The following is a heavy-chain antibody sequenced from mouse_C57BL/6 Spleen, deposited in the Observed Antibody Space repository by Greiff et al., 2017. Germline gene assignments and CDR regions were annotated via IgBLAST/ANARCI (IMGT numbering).Heavy chain of an antibody. CDR1: GYTFTDSY. CDR2: INPNNGGT. Sequence: EVQLQQSGPELVKPGASVKISCKASGYTFTDSYLNWVKQSHGTSLEWNGDINPNNGGTSYNQQFKGKATVTVDKSSSTAYMERRSLTSEDSAVYYCARGVYYGSSYDYWGQGTTRTVSS. J-gene: IGHJ2*01. V-gene: IGHV1-26*01. D-gene: IGHD1-1*01. CDR3: ARGVYYGSSYDY.